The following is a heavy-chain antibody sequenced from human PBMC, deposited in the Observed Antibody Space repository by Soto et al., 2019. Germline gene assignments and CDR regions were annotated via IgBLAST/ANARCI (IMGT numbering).Heavy chain of an antibody. J-gene: IGHJ4*02. Sequence: QVQLVQSGAEVKKPGSSVKVSCKASGGTFSSYTISWVRQAPGQGLEWMGRIIPILGIANYAQKFQGRVTITADKSTSTAYMELSSLRSEDTAVYYCARASAYRSSWGYWGQGTLVTVSS. CDR3: ARASAYRSSWGY. V-gene: IGHV1-69*02. CDR1: GGTFSSYT. CDR2: IIPILGIA. D-gene: IGHD6-13*01.